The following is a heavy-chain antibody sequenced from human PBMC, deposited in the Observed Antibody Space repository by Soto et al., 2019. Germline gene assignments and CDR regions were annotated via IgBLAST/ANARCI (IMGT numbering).Heavy chain of an antibody. D-gene: IGHD3-22*01. CDR2: IYYSGST. CDR1: GGSISSSSYY. CDR3: AREVVVIHYFDY. Sequence: SETLSLTCTVSGGSISSSSYYWGWIRQPPGKGLEWIGSIYYSGSTYYNPSLKSRVTISVDTSKNQFSLKLSSVTAADTAVYYRAREVVVIHYFDYWGQGTPVPVYS. V-gene: IGHV4-39*02. J-gene: IGHJ4*02.